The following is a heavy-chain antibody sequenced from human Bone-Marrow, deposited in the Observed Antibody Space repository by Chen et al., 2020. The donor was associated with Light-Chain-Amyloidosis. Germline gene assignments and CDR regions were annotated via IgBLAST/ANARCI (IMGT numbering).Heavy chain of an antibody. CDR2: VHTSGSS. CDR1: GGFINNYY. Sequence: QVQLQESGPGLVKPSETLSLTCTVPGGFINNYYWSWIRQPAGKGLQLIGRVHTSGSSNYNPSLRSRVTMSVDTSKKNFFLNLTSVTAADTAVYYCARGSVVYGFDYWGQGILVTVSS. D-gene: IGHD2-8*01. V-gene: IGHV4-4*07. CDR3: ARGSVVYGFDY. J-gene: IGHJ4*02.